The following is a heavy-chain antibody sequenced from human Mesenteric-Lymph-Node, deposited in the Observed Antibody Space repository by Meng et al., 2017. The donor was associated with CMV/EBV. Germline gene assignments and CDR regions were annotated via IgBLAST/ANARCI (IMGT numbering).Heavy chain of an antibody. V-gene: IGHV4-39*07. J-gene: IGHJ6*02. CDR3: ARSSPPYYYYGMDV. Sequence: SETLSLTCTVSGGSISSSSYYWGWIRQPPGKGLEWIGSMYYSGITDYNTSLKSRVTISVDTSRNQFSLKLSSVTAADTAVYYCARSSPPYYYYGMDVWGQGTTVTVSS. CDR1: GGSISSSSYY. CDR2: MYYSGIT.